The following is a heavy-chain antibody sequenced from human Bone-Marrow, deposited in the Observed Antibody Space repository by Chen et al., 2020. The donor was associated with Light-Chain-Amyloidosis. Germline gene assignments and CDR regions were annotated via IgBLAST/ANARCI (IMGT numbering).Heavy chain of an antibody. CDR2: IKSDGSVT. D-gene: IGHD2-2*01. J-gene: IGHJ4*02. Sequence: EVQLVEFGGGLVQPGGSLRLSCAAPGFTFNDYWMHWVRQVPGKGLVWVARIKSDGSVTNYADSVKGRFTVSRDNAKKTLYLQMKSLRAEDTAVYYCTRGDCTSTSCFLDFWGQGTLVTVSS. CDR1: GFTFNDYW. V-gene: IGHV3-74*01. CDR3: TRGDCTSTSCFLDF.